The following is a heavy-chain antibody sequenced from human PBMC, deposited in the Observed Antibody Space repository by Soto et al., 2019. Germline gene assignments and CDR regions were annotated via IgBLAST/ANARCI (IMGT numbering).Heavy chain of an antibody. CDR2: IYYSGST. CDR1: GGSISSYY. CDR3: ARDWDYYDSSGYPHAFDI. V-gene: IGHV4-59*08. J-gene: IGHJ3*02. Sequence: SETLSLTCTVSGGSISSYYWSWIRQPPGKGLEWIGYIYYSGSTNYNPSLKTRVTISVDTSKNQFSMKLISVTAADTAVYYCARDWDYYDSSGYPHAFDIWGQGTMVTVSS. D-gene: IGHD3-22*01.